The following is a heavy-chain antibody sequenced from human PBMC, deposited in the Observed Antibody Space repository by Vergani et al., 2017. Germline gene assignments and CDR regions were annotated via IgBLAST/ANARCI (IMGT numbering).Heavy chain of an antibody. CDR1: GGSISSYY. CDR3: AGGLGIANWFDP. CDR2: IYYSGST. J-gene: IGHJ5*02. Sequence: QVQLQESGPGLVKPSETLSLTCTVSGGSISSYYWSWIRQPPGKGLEWIGYIYYSGSTNYNPSLKSRVTISVDTSKNQFSLELSSVTAADTAVYYCAGGLGIANWFDPWGQGTLVTVSS. D-gene: IGHD7-27*01. V-gene: IGHV4-59*01.